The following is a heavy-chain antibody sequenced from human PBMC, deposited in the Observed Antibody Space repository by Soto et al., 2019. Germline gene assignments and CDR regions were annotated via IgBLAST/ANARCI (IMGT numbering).Heavy chain of an antibody. CDR3: ARDPRNYYGSGSYYNGGWFDP. CDR1: GDSVSSNSAA. D-gene: IGHD3-10*01. CDR2: TYYRSKWYN. J-gene: IGHJ5*02. V-gene: IGHV6-1*01. Sequence: QSQTLSLTCAISGDSVSSNSAAWNWIRQSPSRGLEWLGRTYYRSKWYNDYAVSVKSRITINPDTSKNQFSLQLNSVTPEDTAVYYCARDPRNYYGSGSYYNGGWFDPWGQGTLVTVSS.